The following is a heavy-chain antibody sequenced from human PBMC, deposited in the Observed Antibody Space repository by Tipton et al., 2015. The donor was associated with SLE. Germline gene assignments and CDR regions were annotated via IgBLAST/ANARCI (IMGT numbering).Heavy chain of an antibody. Sequence: TLSLTCTVSGGSISSGSFYWTWIRQPTGKGLEWVGYVYYSGRTSYNSSLKSRVTISVDTSKNQFSLKLNSVTAADTAVYYCARDIYYGMDVWGQGTTVTVSS. CDR1: GGSISSGSFY. CDR3: ARDIYYGMDV. D-gene: IGHD5-12*01. J-gene: IGHJ6*02. V-gene: IGHV4-61*10. CDR2: VYYSGRT.